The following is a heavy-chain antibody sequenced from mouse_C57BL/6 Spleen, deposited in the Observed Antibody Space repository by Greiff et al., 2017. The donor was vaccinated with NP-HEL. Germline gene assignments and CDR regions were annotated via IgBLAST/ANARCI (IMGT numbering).Heavy chain of an antibody. CDR2: IYPGDGDT. CDR3: ARHDGYYDV. J-gene: IGHJ1*03. Sequence: QVQLQQSGPELVKPGASVKISCKASGYAFSSSWMNWVKQRPGKGLEWIGRIYPGDGDTNYNGKFKGKATLTADKSSSTAYMQLSSLTSEDSAVYFCARHDGYYDVWGTGTTVTVSS. V-gene: IGHV1-82*01. CDR1: GYAFSSSW. D-gene: IGHD2-3*01.